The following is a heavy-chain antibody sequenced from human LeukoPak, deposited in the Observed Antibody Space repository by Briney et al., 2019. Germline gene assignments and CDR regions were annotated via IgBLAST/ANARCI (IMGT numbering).Heavy chain of an antibody. CDR2: LSGGGDSR. D-gene: IGHD3-10*01. Sequence: GGSLRLSCAASGFAFSNYAMSWVRQAPGKGLEWVSSLSGGGDSRYYADSVMGRFTISRDNSKNTLYLQMNSLRAEDTAVYYCAKAVRSMVTGGGYFDSWAQGPLVTVSS. J-gene: IGHJ4*02. CDR1: GFAFSNYA. V-gene: IGHV3-23*01. CDR3: AKAVRSMVTGGGYFDS.